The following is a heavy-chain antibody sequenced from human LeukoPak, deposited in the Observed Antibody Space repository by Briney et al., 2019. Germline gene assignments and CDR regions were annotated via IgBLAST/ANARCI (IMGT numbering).Heavy chain of an antibody. J-gene: IGHJ4*02. CDR1: GFTFSNYG. V-gene: IGHV3-30*02. CDR2: IRYDGSNK. CDR3: AKDPQLYCSSTSCYTNYFDY. Sequence: GGSLRLSXAASGFTFSNYGMHWVRQAPGKGLEWVAFIRYDGSNKYYADSVKGRFTISRDSSKNTLYLQMNSLRAEDTAVYYCAKDPQLYCSSTSCYTNYFDYWGPGTLVTVSS. D-gene: IGHD2-2*02.